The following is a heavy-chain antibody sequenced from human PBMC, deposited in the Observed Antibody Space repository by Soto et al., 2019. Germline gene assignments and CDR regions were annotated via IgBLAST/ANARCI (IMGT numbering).Heavy chain of an antibody. V-gene: IGHV4-34*01. CDR2: INQSGST. D-gene: IGHD6-13*01. J-gene: IGHJ4*02. CDR3: ARTYSSSWSPFDY. CDR1: GGSFSGYY. Sequence: QVQLQQWGAGLLKPSETLSHTCAVYGGSFSGYYWSWIRQPPGKGLEWIGEINQSGSTNYNPSLKSRVTISVDTSKNQFSLKLSSVTAADTAVYYCARTYSSSWSPFDYWGQGTLVTVSS.